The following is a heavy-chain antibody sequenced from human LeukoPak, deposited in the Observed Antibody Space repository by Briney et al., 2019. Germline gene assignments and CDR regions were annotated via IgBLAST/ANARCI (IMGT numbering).Heavy chain of an antibody. CDR2: IYHSGGT. Sequence: SETLSLTCTVSGGSISSYYRAWIRQPPGKGLEWIGSIYHSGGTYYNSSLKSRVTISVDTSKNQFSLKLSSVTAADTAVYYCARGGKSIVVVPAADDSWFDPWGQGTLVTVSS. V-gene: IGHV4-39*07. CDR1: GGSISSYY. D-gene: IGHD2-2*01. CDR3: ARGGKSIVVVPAADDSWFDP. J-gene: IGHJ5*02.